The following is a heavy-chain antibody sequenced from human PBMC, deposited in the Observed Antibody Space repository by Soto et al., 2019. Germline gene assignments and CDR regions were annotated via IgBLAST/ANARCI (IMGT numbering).Heavy chain of an antibody. CDR2: MYYSGST. D-gene: IGHD3-9*01. CDR1: GGSISSGGYY. Sequence: PSETLSLTCTVSGGSISSGGYYWSWIRQHPGKGLEWIGYMYYSGSTYYNPSLKSRVMISVGTSKNQFSLNLSSVTVADTALYYCVSGYYDILTGRDTKYFFDYWGQGALVTVSS. V-gene: IGHV4-30-4*08. CDR3: VSGYYDILTGRDTKYFFDY. J-gene: IGHJ4*02.